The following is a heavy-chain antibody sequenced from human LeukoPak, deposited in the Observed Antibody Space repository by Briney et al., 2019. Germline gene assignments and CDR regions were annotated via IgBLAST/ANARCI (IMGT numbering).Heavy chain of an antibody. CDR3: ASSYVSYSSSWYSGYYGMDV. Sequence: PSETLSLTCTVSGGSISSYYWSWIRQPPGKGLEWIGYIYYSGSTNYNPSLKSRVTISVDTSKNQFSLKLSSVTAADAAVYYCASSYVSYSSSWYSGYYGMDVWGQGTTVTVSS. J-gene: IGHJ6*02. CDR1: GGSISSYY. D-gene: IGHD6-13*01. V-gene: IGHV4-59*01. CDR2: IYYSGST.